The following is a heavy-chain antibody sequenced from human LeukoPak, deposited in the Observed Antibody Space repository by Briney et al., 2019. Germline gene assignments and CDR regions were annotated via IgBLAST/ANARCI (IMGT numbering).Heavy chain of an antibody. D-gene: IGHD2-21*02. CDR1: GFTFSSYW. CDR2: IKQDGSEK. Sequence: PGGSLRLSCAASGFTFSSYWMSWVRQAPGKGLEWVANIKQDGSEKYYVDSVKGRFTISRDNAKNSLYLQMNSLRAEDTAVYYCARVVVVTAIWFDYWGQGTLVTVSS. V-gene: IGHV3-7*01. J-gene: IGHJ4*02. CDR3: ARVVVVTAIWFDY.